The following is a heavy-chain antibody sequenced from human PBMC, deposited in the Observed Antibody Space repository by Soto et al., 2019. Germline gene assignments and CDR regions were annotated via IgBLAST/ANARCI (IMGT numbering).Heavy chain of an antibody. CDR3: AKDQGFWSGYSGVGY. D-gene: IGHD3-3*01. J-gene: IGHJ4*02. CDR1: GFTFSSYG. CDR2: ISYDGSNK. V-gene: IGHV3-30*18. Sequence: QVQLVESGGGVVQPGRSLRLSCAASGFTFSSYGMHWVRQAPGKGLEWVAVISYDGSNKYYADSVKGRFTISRDNSKNTLYLQMNSLRAEDRAVYYCAKDQGFWSGYSGVGYWGQGTLVTVSS.